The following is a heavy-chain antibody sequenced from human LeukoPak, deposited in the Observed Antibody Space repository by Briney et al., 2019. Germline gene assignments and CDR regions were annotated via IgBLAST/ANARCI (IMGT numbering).Heavy chain of an antibody. D-gene: IGHD3-22*01. V-gene: IGHV1-69*05. Sequence: GASVKVSCKASGGTFSSYAISWVRQAPGQGLEWMGGIIPIFGTANYAQKFQGRVTITTDESTSTAYMELSSLRSEDTAVYYCAREPDHYSGYYDYWGQGTLVTVSS. CDR3: AREPDHYSGYYDY. J-gene: IGHJ4*02. CDR2: IIPIFGTA. CDR1: GGTFSSYA.